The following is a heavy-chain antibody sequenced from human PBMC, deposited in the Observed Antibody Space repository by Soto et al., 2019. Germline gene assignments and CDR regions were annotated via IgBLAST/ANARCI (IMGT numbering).Heavy chain of an antibody. V-gene: IGHV1-69*04. Sequence: GASVKVSCKASGGSFSNYTINCVRQAPGQGLEWMGRIIPMLGISTYAQKFQGRVTITADKSTGTAYMELRSLRSEDTAIYYCARDQGPIAPRRSNWFDPWGQGTLVTVSS. CDR1: GGSFSNYT. D-gene: IGHD6-6*01. CDR2: IIPMLGIS. J-gene: IGHJ5*02. CDR3: ARDQGPIAPRRSNWFDP.